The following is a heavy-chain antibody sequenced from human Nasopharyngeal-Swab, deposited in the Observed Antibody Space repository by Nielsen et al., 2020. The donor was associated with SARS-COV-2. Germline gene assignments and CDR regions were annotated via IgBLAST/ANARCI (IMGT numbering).Heavy chain of an antibody. V-gene: IGHV3-73*01. CDR2: IRSKANSYAT. Sequence: GGSLRLSCAASGVTFSRSAMHWVRQASGKGLEWVGRIRSKANSYATAYAASVKGRFTISRDDSKNTAYLQMNSLKTEDTAVYYCTHGDTAMVTGASYWVQGTLVTVSS. CDR3: THGDTAMVTGASY. J-gene: IGHJ4*02. CDR1: GVTFSRSA. D-gene: IGHD5-18*01.